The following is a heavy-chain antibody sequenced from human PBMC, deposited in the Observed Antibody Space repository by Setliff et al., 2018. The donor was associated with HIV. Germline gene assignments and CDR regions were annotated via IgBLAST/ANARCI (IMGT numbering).Heavy chain of an antibody. V-gene: IGHV4-61*02. CDR3: ARAFYGISAGYYYFDV. CDR1: GGSISSGTYY. J-gene: IGHJ4*02. D-gene: IGHD3-9*01. CDR2: IFTSGSA. Sequence: SETLSLTCTVSGGSISSGTYYWTWIRQPAEKGLEWLGRIFTSGSASYNPSLESRVTFSVDTSKNQFALNLTSVTAADTAVYYCARAFYGISAGYYYFDVWGQGALVTVSS.